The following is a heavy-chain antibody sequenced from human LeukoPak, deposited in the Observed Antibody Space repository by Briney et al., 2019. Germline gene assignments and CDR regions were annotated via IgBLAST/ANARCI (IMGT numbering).Heavy chain of an antibody. V-gene: IGHV3-21*04. D-gene: IGHD5-12*01. J-gene: IGHJ3*02. CDR1: GFTFSSYS. CDR3: AKNLDGYSGYGAFDI. Sequence: GGSLRLSCAAPGFTFSSYSMNWVRQAPGKGLEWVSSISSSSSYIYYADSVKGRFTISRDNAKNSLYLQMNSLRAEDTAVYYCAKNLDGYSGYGAFDIWGQGTVVTVSS. CDR2: ISSSSSYI.